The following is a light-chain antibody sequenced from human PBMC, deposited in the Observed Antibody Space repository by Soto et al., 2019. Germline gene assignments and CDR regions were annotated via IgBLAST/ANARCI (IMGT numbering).Light chain of an antibody. CDR2: DAS. CDR1: QSVSIY. J-gene: IGKJ4*01. V-gene: IGKV3-15*01. CDR3: QQYKDWPLT. Sequence: EIVLTQSPVTLSMSPGEKATLSYRASQSVSIYLAWYQQKPGQAPRLLIYDASTRATGIPARFSGSGSGTEFTLTISSLQSEDFATFYCQQYKDWPLTFGGGTRVEI.